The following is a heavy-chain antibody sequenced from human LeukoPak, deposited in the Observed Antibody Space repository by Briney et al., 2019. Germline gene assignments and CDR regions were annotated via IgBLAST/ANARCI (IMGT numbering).Heavy chain of an antibody. D-gene: IGHD2-2*01. CDR2: IYTSGST. V-gene: IGHV4-4*09. Sequence: SETLSLTCTVSGGPISSYYWSWIRQPPGKGLEWIGYIYTSGSTNYNPSLKSRVTISVDTSKNQFSLKLSSVTAADTAVYYCARLCSSTSCYYTDVWGKGTTVTVSS. J-gene: IGHJ6*03. CDR3: ARLCSSTSCYYTDV. CDR1: GGPISSYY.